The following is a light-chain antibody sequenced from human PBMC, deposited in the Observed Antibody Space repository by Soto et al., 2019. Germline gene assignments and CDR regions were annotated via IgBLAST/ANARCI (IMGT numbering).Light chain of an antibody. CDR2: DVS. CDR3: CSYAGRYTYV. V-gene: IGLV2-11*01. J-gene: IGLJ1*01. CDR1: SSDVGGYNY. Sequence: QSALTQPRSVSGSPGQSVTISCTGASSDVGGYNYVSWYQQHPGKAPKLMIYDVSKRPSGVPDRFSGSKSGNTASLTISGLQTEDEADYYCCSYAGRYTYVFGSGTKVXV.